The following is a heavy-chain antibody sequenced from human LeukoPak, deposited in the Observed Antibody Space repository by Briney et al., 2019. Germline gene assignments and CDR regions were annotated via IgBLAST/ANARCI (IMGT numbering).Heavy chain of an antibody. V-gene: IGHV3-7*01. Sequence: PGGSLRLSCAASGFTFSSYWMSWVRQAPGKGLEWVANIKQDGSEKYYVDSVKGRFTISRDNAKNSLYLQMNSLRAEDTAVYYCARGGNSGSYWFDYWGQGTLVTVSS. D-gene: IGHD1-26*01. CDR1: GFTFSSYW. J-gene: IGHJ4*02. CDR3: ARGGNSGSYWFDY. CDR2: IKQDGSEK.